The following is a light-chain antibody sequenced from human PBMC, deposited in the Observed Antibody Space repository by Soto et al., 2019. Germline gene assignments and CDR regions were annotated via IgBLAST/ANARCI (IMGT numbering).Light chain of an antibody. Sequence: QSALTQPASVSGSPGQSITISCTGTSSDVGAYNFVSWHQQHPGKAPKLMIYNVNDRPSGISYRFSGSKSGNTASLTISGLQGEDEADYDCSAYTVSRTYVFGTGTKLTVL. CDR2: NVN. J-gene: IGLJ1*01. CDR3: SAYTVSRTYV. CDR1: SSDVGAYNF. V-gene: IGLV2-14*03.